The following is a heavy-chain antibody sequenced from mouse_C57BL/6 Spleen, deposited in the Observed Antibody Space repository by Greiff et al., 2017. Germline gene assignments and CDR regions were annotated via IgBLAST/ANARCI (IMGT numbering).Heavy chain of an antibody. J-gene: IGHJ3*01. CDR3: ARYGYYEGSWFAF. CDR1: GYTFTSYW. CDR2: IDPSDSET. V-gene: IGHV1-52*01. D-gene: IGHD2-3*01. Sequence: QVQLQQPGAELVRPGSSVKLSCKASGYTFTSYWMHWVKQRPIQGLEWIGNIDPSDSETHYNQKFKDKATLTVDKSSSTAYMQLSSLTSEDSAVYYCARYGYYEGSWFAFWGTGTLVTVSA.